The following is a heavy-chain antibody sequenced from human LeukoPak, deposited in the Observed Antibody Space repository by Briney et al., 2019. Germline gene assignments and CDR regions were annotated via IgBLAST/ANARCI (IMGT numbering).Heavy chain of an antibody. CDR3: AREIPEWLVLEGGNNWFDP. Sequence: SETLSLTCTVPGGSISSSSYYWGWIRQPPGKGLEWIGSIYYSGSTYYNPSLKSRVTISVDTSKNQFSLKLSSVTAADTAVYYCAREIPEWLVLEGGNNWFDPWGQGTLVTVSS. D-gene: IGHD6-19*01. V-gene: IGHV4-39*01. CDR1: GGSISSSSYY. CDR2: IYYSGST. J-gene: IGHJ5*02.